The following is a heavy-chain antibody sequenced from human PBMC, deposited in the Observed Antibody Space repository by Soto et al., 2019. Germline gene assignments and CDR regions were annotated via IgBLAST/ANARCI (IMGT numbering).Heavy chain of an antibody. Sequence: PSETLSLTCAISGDSVSSNSAAWNRIRQSPPRGLEWLGRTYYRSKWYNDYAVSVKSRITINPDTSKNQFSLQLNSVTPEDTAAYYCASTAVAGQIRYYFDYWGQGTLVTVSS. V-gene: IGHV6-1*01. D-gene: IGHD6-19*01. CDR2: TYYRSKWYN. J-gene: IGHJ4*02. CDR3: ASTAVAGQIRYYFDY. CDR1: GDSVSSNSAA.